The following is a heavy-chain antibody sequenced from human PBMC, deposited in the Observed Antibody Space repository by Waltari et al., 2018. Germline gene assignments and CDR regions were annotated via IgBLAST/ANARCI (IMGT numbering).Heavy chain of an antibody. CDR2: IRYDGDNK. D-gene: IGHD6-13*01. CDR3: AKDSSTWYYFDY. V-gene: IGHV3-30*02. CDR1: GFTFSSYG. J-gene: IGHJ4*02. Sequence: QVQLVESGGGVVQPGGSLRLSCAASGFTFSSYGMPWVRQAPGKGLQWVAFIRYDGDNKYSADSVKGRFTVSRDNSKNTLYLQMNSLRADDTAVYYCAKDSSTWYYFDYWGQGTLVTVSS.